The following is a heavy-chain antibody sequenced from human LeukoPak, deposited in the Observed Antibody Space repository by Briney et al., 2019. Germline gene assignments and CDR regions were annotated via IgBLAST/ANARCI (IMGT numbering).Heavy chain of an antibody. CDR2: IRYDGSNK. J-gene: IGHJ4*02. Sequence: GGSLRLSCAASGFTFSSHGMHWVRQAPGKGLEWVAFIRYDGSNKYYADSVKGRFTISRDNSKNTLYLQMNSLRAEDTAVYYCANGLNYYGSGSFKIDYWGQGTLVTDSS. D-gene: IGHD3-10*01. CDR1: GFTFSSHG. CDR3: ANGLNYYGSGSFKIDY. V-gene: IGHV3-30*02.